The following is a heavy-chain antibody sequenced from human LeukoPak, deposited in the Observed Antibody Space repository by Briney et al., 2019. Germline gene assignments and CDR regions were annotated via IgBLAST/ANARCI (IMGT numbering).Heavy chain of an antibody. J-gene: IGHJ6*03. CDR3: ARWYYYYMDV. V-gene: IGHV4-59*01. Sequence: TSATLSLTCTVSGGSISSYYWSWIRQPPGKGLEWIGYIYYSGSTNYNPSLKSRVTISVDTSKNQFSLKLSSVTAADTAVYYCARWYYYYMDVWGKGTTVTVSS. CDR1: GGSISSYY. CDR2: IYYSGST.